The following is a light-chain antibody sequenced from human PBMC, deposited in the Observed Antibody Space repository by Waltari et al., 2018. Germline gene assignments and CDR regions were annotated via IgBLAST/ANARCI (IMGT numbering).Light chain of an antibody. CDR2: DVP. J-gene: IGLJ2*01. Sequence: QSALTQPASVSGSPGQSITISCTGASSDIDFYNSVCWYQQPPGQDPKLIISDVPNRPSGVSTRFSGSKAGTTASLTISGLRAEDEAEYYCTLKRGSNTVVFGGGTKLTVL. CDR3: TLKRGSNTVV. CDR1: SSDIDFYNS. V-gene: IGLV2-14*01.